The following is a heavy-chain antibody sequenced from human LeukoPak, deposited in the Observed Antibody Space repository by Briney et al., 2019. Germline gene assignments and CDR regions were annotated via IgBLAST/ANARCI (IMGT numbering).Heavy chain of an antibody. D-gene: IGHD6-19*01. CDR3: ARGLAVAGTGDGFDI. CDR2: ITISSSYM. Sequence: GGSLRLSCAASGFTFSSYSMNWVRQAPGKGLEGVSSITISSSYMYYADSVKGRFTMSRDDANNSLYLQMHSLRVEDTAVYYCARGLAVAGTGDGFDIWGQGTMVTVSS. V-gene: IGHV3-21*01. CDR1: GFTFSSYS. J-gene: IGHJ3*02.